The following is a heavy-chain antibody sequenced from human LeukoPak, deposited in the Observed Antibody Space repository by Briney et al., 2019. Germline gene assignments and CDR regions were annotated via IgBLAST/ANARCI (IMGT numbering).Heavy chain of an antibody. CDR1: GFSISSGYY. Sequence: SETLSLTCTVSGFSISSGYYWGWIRQPPGKGLEWIGSINHSGSTYYNPSLKSRVSISVDTSKNQFSLRLRSVTAADTAVYYCAREHAGSGSWTMTYFYNYYMDVWGKGTTVTVSS. CDR3: AREHAGSGSWTMTYFYNYYMDV. CDR2: INHSGST. V-gene: IGHV4-38-2*02. J-gene: IGHJ6*03. D-gene: IGHD3-10*01.